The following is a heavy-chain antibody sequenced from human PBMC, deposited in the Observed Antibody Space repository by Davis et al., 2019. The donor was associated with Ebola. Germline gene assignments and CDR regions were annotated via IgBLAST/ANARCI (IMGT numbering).Heavy chain of an antibody. D-gene: IGHD6-19*01. V-gene: IGHV4-34*01. CDR2: VNHSGRT. Sequence: GSLRLSCAVYGGSLSGYSWTSIRQTPGKGLEWIGEVNHSGRTNYNPSLKSRVSMSIDTSKNQFFLKVMSVTAADTSVYYCARSSSGWKRYAHHWGQGSLVTVSS. J-gene: IGHJ1*01. CDR1: GGSLSGYS. CDR3: ARSSSGWKRYAHH.